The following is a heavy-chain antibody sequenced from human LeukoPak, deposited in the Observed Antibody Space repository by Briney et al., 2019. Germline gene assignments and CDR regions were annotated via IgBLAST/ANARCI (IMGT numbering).Heavy chain of an antibody. J-gene: IGHJ4*02. CDR1: GYTFTSYG. CDR3: VRLRFLEWLLDY. CDR2: ISAYNGNT. D-gene: IGHD3-3*01. V-gene: IGHV1-18*01. Sequence: ASVKVSCKASGYTFTSYGISWVRQAPGQGLEWMGWISAYNGNTNYAQKLRGRVTMTTDTSTSTAYMELRSLRSDDTAVYYCVRLRFLEWLLDYWGQGTLVTVSS.